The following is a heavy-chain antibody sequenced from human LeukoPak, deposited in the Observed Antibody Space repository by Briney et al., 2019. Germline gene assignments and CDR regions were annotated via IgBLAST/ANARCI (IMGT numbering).Heavy chain of an antibody. V-gene: IGHV3-7*01. Sequence: GGSLRLSCAASGFPFSSHWLSWFRQSPGKGLEWVAHINQDGSEKYYVDSVKGRFTISRDNARNSQYLQMNSLRAEDTAVYYCASGGGWVFNNWGQGTLVTVS. CDR3: ASGGGWVFNN. D-gene: IGHD6-19*01. CDR1: GFPFSSHW. J-gene: IGHJ4*02. CDR2: INQDGSEK.